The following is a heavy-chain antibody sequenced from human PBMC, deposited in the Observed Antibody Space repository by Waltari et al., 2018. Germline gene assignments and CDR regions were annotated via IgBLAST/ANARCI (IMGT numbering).Heavy chain of an antibody. J-gene: IGHJ3*02. CDR1: GFTFSTYA. CDR3: ARPARGYSSPRGAFDI. Sequence: QVQLVESGGGVVQPGRSLRLSCAASGFTFSTYAMHWVRQAPGKGLEGGEVISYDESNKYYADSVKGRFTISRDNSKNTVYLQMSSLRAEDTAVYYCARPARGYSSPRGAFDIWGQGTMVTVSS. CDR2: ISYDESNK. V-gene: IGHV3-30-3*01. D-gene: IGHD6-13*01.